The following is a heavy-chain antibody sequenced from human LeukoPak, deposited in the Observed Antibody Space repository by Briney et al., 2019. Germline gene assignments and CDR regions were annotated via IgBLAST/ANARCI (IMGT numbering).Heavy chain of an antibody. CDR2: ISAYNGNT. Sequence: GASVKVSCKASGYTFTSYGISWVRQAPGQGLEWMGWISAYNGNTNYAQKLQGRVTMTTDTSTSTAYMELRSLRSDDTAVYYCARGQQPYYDTLTGLHDAFDIWGQGTMVTVSS. V-gene: IGHV1-18*01. D-gene: IGHD3-9*01. CDR1: GYTFTSYG. J-gene: IGHJ3*02. CDR3: ARGQQPYYDTLTGLHDAFDI.